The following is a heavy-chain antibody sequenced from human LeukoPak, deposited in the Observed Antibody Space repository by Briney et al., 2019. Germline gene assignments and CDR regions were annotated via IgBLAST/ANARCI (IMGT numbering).Heavy chain of an antibody. Sequence: GGSLRLSCAASGFTLDDYAMHWVRQAPGKGLEWVSGISWNSGSIGYADSVKGRFTISRDNAKNSLYLQMNSLRAEDTALYYCARAISSIAVAGICYFDYWGQGTLVTVSS. D-gene: IGHD6-19*01. CDR2: ISWNSGSI. J-gene: IGHJ4*02. CDR1: GFTLDDYA. V-gene: IGHV3-9*01. CDR3: ARAISSIAVAGICYFDY.